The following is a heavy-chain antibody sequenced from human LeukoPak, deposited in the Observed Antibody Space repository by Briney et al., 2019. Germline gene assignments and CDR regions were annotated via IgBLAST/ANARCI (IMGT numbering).Heavy chain of an antibody. J-gene: IGHJ4*02. CDR1: GFTFSSYA. CDR3: AKDRVGRYYDSSGPYFDY. CDR2: ISGSGGST. V-gene: IGHV3-23*01. D-gene: IGHD3-22*01. Sequence: GGSLRLSCAASGFTFSSYAMSWVRQAPGKGLEWVSAISGSGGSTYYADSVKGRFTISRDNSKNTLYLQMNSLRAEDTAVYYCAKDRVGRYYDSSGPYFDYWGQGTLVTVSS.